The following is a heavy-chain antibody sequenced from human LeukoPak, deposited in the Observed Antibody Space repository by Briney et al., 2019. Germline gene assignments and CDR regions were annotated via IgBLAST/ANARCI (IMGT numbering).Heavy chain of an antibody. V-gene: IGHV3-23*01. CDR2: IRGSGGGT. Sequence: GGSLRLSCAASGFIFSSYRMNWVRQAPGKGLEWVSAIRGSGGGTYYADSVKGRFTISRDNSKNTLYLQMNSLRDEDTALYYCAKAGIGVVGYFDYWGQGTLVTVSS. CDR1: GFIFSSYR. D-gene: IGHD6-19*01. J-gene: IGHJ4*02. CDR3: AKAGIGVVGYFDY.